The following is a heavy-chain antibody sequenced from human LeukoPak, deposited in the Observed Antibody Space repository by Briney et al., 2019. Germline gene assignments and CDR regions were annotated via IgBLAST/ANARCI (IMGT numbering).Heavy chain of an antibody. Sequence: GGSLRLSCAASGFTFSSYWMHWVRQVPGKGLVWVSRIGTNGSSTSYADYVKGRFTISRDNAKNTLYLQMNSLRAEDTAVYYCARDKYGGNSNAFDIWGQGTLVTVSS. V-gene: IGHV3-74*01. CDR2: IGTNGSST. CDR1: GFTFSSYW. D-gene: IGHD4-23*01. J-gene: IGHJ3*02. CDR3: ARDKYGGNSNAFDI.